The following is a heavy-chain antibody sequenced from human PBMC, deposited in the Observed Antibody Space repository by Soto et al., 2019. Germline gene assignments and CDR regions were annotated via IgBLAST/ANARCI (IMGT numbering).Heavy chain of an antibody. CDR3: ARRATSYSSSFYYGMDV. D-gene: IGHD6-6*01. CDR1: GGTFSSYA. Sequence: SVKVPCKASGGTFSSYASSWVRQAHGQGLEWMGGIIPIFGTANYAQKFQGRVTITADESTSTAYMELSSLRSEDTAVYYCARRATSYSSSFYYGMDVWGQGTTVTVSS. V-gene: IGHV1-69*13. CDR2: IIPIFGTA. J-gene: IGHJ6*02.